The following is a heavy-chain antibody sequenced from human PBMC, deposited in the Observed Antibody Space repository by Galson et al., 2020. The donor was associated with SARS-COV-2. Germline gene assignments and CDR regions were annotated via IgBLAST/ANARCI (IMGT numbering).Heavy chain of an antibody. Sequence: ASVKVSCKASGYTFTTYGFIWVRQAPGQGLEWMGWISAYNGNTNYPQRLQGRVTMTTDTSTSTAYMALTSLRSDDAAVYYCARVVGATPSDYWGQGTLVTVSS. D-gene: IGHD1-26*01. CDR3: ARVVGATPSDY. V-gene: IGHV1-18*01. CDR2: ISAYNGNT. J-gene: IGHJ4*02. CDR1: GYTFTTYG.